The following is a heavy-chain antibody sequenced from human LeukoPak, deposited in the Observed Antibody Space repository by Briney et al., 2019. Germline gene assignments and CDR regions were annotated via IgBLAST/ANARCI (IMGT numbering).Heavy chain of an antibody. D-gene: IGHD1-1*01. J-gene: IGHJ4*02. V-gene: IGHV5-51*01. Sequence: GESLKISCKGSGDSSTTYWIGWVRQMPGEGLEWMGIIYLGDSDTRYSPSFQGQVTISADKSINTAYLQWSSLKASDTAMYYCVRHRNWNYDYWGQGTLVTVSS. CDR2: IYLGDSDT. CDR3: VRHRNWNYDY. CDR1: GDSSTTYW.